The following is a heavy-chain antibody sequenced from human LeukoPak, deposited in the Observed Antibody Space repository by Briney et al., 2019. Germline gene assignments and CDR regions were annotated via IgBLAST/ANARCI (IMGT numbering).Heavy chain of an antibody. CDR3: ARVWYVGYYDFWSGPLGSHDGMDV. CDR2: ISAYNGNT. J-gene: IGHJ6*02. V-gene: IGHV1-18*01. D-gene: IGHD3-3*01. Sequence: ASVKVSCKASGYNFNSYGITWVRQAPGQGLELMAWISAYNGNTNYAQKFRGRVTMTTDTSTNTAYMELRGLTSDDTAVYYCARVWYVGYYDFWSGPLGSHDGMDVWGQGTTVTVSS. CDR1: GYNFNSYG.